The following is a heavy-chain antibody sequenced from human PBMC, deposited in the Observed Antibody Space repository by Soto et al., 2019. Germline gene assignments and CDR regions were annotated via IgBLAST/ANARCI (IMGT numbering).Heavy chain of an antibody. CDR3: ARDRSRGRGSGTLSPLCMDV. CDR2: IIPIFGTA. J-gene: IGHJ6*04. D-gene: IGHD6-19*01. CDR1: GGTFSSYA. Sequence: QVQLVQSGAEVKKPGSSVKVSCKASGGTFSSYAISWVRQAPGQGLEWMGGIIPIFGTANYAQKFQGRVTITADKATRTAYMDLGSLRSEDTAVYYCARDRSRGRGSGTLSPLCMDVGGKWTTVTVSS. V-gene: IGHV1-69*06.